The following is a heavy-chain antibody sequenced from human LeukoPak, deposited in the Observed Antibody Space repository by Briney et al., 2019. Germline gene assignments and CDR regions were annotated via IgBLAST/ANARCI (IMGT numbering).Heavy chain of an antibody. CDR3: ARDPLRYLRVGHYDY. CDR1: GFTFSNSA. CDR2: IYYDSSHI. V-gene: IGHV3-21*01. J-gene: IGHJ4*02. Sequence: GGSLRLSCAASGFTFSNSAMNWVRQVPGKGLEWASSIYYDSSHIYYAASVRGRFTISRDNARNSVYLQMNSLRVEDTAVYYCARDPLRYLRVGHYDYWGQGTLVAVSS. D-gene: IGHD3-9*01.